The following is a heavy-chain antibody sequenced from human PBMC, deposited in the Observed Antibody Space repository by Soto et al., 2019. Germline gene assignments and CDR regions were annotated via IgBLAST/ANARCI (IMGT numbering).Heavy chain of an antibody. CDR3: ARGGGDVDTAMVDALDI. D-gene: IGHD5-18*01. J-gene: IGHJ3*02. V-gene: IGHV4-31*03. CDR1: GGSISSGGYY. Sequence: SETLSLTCTVSGGSISSGGYYWSWIRQHPGKGLEWIGYIYYSGSTYYNPSLKSRVTISVDTSKNQFSLKLSSVTAADTAVYYCARGGGDVDTAMVDALDIWGQGTMVTVSS. CDR2: IYYSGST.